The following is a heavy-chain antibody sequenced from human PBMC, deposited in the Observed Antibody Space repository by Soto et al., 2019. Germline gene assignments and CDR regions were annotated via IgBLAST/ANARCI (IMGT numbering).Heavy chain of an antibody. V-gene: IGHV3-66*01. Sequence: GGSLRLSCAASGFTVTSNHLTWVRQAPGKGLEWVSVFYTDGTTHYADSVKGRFTSSRDNSKNTLYLQMNSLKTEDTAVYYCTSDKRLDWFDPWGQGTLVTVSS. CDR1: GFTVTSNH. J-gene: IGHJ5*02. CDR3: TSDKRLDWFDP. CDR2: FYTDGTT.